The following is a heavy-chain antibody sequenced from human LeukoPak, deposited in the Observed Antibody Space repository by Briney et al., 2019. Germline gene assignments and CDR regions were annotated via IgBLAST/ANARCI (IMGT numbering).Heavy chain of an antibody. CDR1: GGSISSYY. J-gene: IGHJ4*02. Sequence: PSETLSFTGTVSGGSISSYYWSWLRQPPRKGLKWIRSILYSGSTSSNQSLQCRITISVVTSKNKFSLMRSSVTAADTAVYYCARHVLRYFDWAPFDYWGQGTLVTVSS. V-gene: IGHV4-59*08. D-gene: IGHD3-9*01. CDR2: ILYSGST. CDR3: ARHVLRYFDWAPFDY.